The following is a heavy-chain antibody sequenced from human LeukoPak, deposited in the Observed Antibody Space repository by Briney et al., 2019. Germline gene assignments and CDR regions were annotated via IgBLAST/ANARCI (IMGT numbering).Heavy chain of an antibody. J-gene: IGHJ6*02. D-gene: IGHD4-17*01. CDR3: ARYYGDYYYYYGMDV. CDR1: GFTFSSYW. V-gene: IGHV3-7*01. CDR2: IKQDGSEK. Sequence: SGGSLRLSCAAFGFTFSSYWMSWVRQAPGKGLEWVANIKQDGSEKYYVDSVKGRFTISRDNAKNSLYLQMNSLRAEDTAVYYCARYYGDYYYYYGMDVWGQGTTVTVSS.